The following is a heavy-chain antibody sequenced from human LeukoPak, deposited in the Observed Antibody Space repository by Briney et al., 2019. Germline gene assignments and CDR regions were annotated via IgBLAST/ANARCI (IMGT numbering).Heavy chain of an antibody. D-gene: IGHD3-16*01. V-gene: IGHV1-8*01. CDR3: ARDDGGLTPFDY. CDR2: MNPNSGDT. J-gene: IGHJ4*02. Sequence: ASVKVSCKASGYTFTSYDINWVRQATGQGLEWMGWMNPNSGDTAYAQKFQGRVTFTRNTSISTAYMELSRLRSDDTAVYYCARDDGGLTPFDYWGQGTLVTVSS. CDR1: GYTFTSYD.